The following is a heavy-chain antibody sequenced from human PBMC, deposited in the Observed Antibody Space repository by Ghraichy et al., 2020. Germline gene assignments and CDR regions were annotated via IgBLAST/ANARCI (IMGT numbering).Heavy chain of an antibody. D-gene: IGHD6-13*01. J-gene: IGHJ6*02. Sequence: SQTLSLTCTVSGGSISSGGYSWSWIRQHPGKGLEWIGYMYHTGSAYYNPSLKSRVTISVDTSENQLSLKLRSVTAADTAVYYCASSSLYGFYGIDVWGQGTPVTVSS. CDR3: ASSSLYGFYGIDV. V-gene: IGHV4-31*02. CDR1: GGSISSGGYS. CDR2: MYHTGSA.